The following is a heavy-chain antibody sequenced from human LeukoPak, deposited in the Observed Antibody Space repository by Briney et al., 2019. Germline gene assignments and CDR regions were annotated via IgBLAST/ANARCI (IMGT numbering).Heavy chain of an antibody. V-gene: IGHV5-51*01. J-gene: IGHJ2*01. Sequence: GEPLKISCQASGYNFIRYWIGWVRQKPAQGLEWIGIIYPADSDTKYSPSFQGHVTISVDESISTTYLQWTSLNSSDTGMYCSAMRIVAYWYLDLWGRGTLVSVSS. CDR2: IYPADSDT. CDR1: GYNFIRYW. D-gene: IGHD5-12*01. CDR3: AMRIVAYWYLDL.